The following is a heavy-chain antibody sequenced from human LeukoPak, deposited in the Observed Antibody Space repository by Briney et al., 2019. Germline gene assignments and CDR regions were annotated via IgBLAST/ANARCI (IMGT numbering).Heavy chain of an antibody. V-gene: IGHV3-48*01. CDR3: ARDARIYYGPGSYSRPGGTVDF. CDR1: GFTFGDYT. D-gene: IGHD3-10*01. J-gene: IGHJ4*02. Sequence: PGGSLRLSCAASGFTFGDYTMNWVRQAPGERLEWVSYISSSSGTIYYADSVKGRFTISRDNAKNSLYLQMNSLRAEDTAVYYCARDARIYYGPGSYSRPGGTVDFWGQGTLVTVSS. CDR2: ISSSSGTI.